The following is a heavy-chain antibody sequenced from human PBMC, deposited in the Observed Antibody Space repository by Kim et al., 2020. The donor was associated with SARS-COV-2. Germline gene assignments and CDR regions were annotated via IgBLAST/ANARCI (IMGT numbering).Heavy chain of an antibody. D-gene: IGHD2-2*01. CDR1: GYTSTRYG. Sequence: ASVKVSCKSSGYTSTRYGISWVRQVPGQGLEWMGWISAYNGNTNYAQKFQGRVTMTTETSTSTAYMELRSLRSDDTVVYYCARGGTSPADYWGQGTLVTVSS. V-gene: IGHV1-18*01. J-gene: IGHJ4*02. CDR3: ARGGTSPADY. CDR2: ISAYNGNT.